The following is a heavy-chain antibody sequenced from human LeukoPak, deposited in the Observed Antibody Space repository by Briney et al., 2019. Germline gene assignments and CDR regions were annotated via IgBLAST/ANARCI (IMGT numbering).Heavy chain of an antibody. CDR1: GYTFNDFY. V-gene: IGHV1-46*02. CDR3: AREPPESYYFDY. J-gene: IGHJ4*02. Sequence: ASVKVSCKASGYTFNDFYVHWVRQAPGQGLEWMGIIKVSGGRTEYAQKFQGRVTMTRDMSTSTVYMELNNLRSEDTAVYYCAREPPESYYFDYWGQGTLVTVSS. CDR2: IKVSGGRT.